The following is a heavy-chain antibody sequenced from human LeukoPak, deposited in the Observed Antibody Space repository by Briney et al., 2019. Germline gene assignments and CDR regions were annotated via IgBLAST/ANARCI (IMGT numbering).Heavy chain of an antibody. D-gene: IGHD3-22*01. CDR1: GYTFTSYG. J-gene: IGHJ5*02. Sequence: ASVKVSCKASGYTFTSYGISWVRQAPGQGLEWMGWISAYNGNTNYAQKLQGGVTMTTDTSTSTAYMELRSLRSDDTAVYYCARLYYYDSSGYYESGWFDPWGQGTLVTVSS. V-gene: IGHV1-18*01. CDR3: ARLYYYDSSGYYESGWFDP. CDR2: ISAYNGNT.